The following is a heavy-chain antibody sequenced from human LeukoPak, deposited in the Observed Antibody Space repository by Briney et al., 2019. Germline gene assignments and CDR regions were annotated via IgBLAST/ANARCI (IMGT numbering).Heavy chain of an antibody. Sequence: SDTLSLTCAVSGYSISSSNWWGWVRQPPGEGLEWIAYIYYSGSTYYNPSLKSRATMSVDTSKNQFSLKLSSVTAVDTAVYYCARSLRGYYFDYWGQGILVTVSS. CDR1: GYSISSSNW. J-gene: IGHJ4*02. CDR2: IYYSGST. D-gene: IGHD3-16*01. CDR3: ARSLRGYYFDY. V-gene: IGHV4-28*01.